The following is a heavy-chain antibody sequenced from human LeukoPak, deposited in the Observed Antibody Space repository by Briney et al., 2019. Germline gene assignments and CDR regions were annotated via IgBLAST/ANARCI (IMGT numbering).Heavy chain of an antibody. Sequence: PSETLSLTCTVSGGSISSSSYYWGWIRQPPRKGLEWIGSIYYSGSTYYNPSLKSRVTISVDTSKNQFFLKLSSVTAADTAVYYCAKDRGAALDYWGQGTLVTVSS. J-gene: IGHJ4*02. D-gene: IGHD3-10*01. V-gene: IGHV4-39*07. CDR1: GGSISSSSYY. CDR2: IYYSGST. CDR3: AKDRGAALDY.